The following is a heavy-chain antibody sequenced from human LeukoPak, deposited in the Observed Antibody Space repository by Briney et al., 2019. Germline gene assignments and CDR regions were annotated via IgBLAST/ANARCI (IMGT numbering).Heavy chain of an antibody. J-gene: IGHJ5*02. Sequence: PSETLSLTCAVSGGSISSGGYSWSWIRQPPGKGLEWIGYIYHSGRTYYNPSLKSRVNISVDRSKNQFSLKLSSVTAADTAVYYCARDRLVRGVIPGWFDPWGQGTLVTVSS. V-gene: IGHV4-30-2*01. D-gene: IGHD3-10*01. CDR3: ARDRLVRGVIPGWFDP. CDR1: GGSISSGGYS. CDR2: IYHSGRT.